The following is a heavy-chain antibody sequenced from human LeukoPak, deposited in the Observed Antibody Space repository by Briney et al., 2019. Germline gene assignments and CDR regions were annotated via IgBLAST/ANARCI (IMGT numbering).Heavy chain of an antibody. V-gene: IGHV1-69*05. CDR2: IIPIFGTA. J-gene: IGHJ3*02. Sequence: ASVKVSCKASGGTFSSYAISWVRQAPGQGLEWVGGIIPIFGTANYAQKFQGRVTITTDESTSTAYMELSSLRSEDTAVYYCARDDSSGYAYDAFDIWGQGTMVTVSS. D-gene: IGHD3-22*01. CDR1: GGTFSSYA. CDR3: ARDDSSGYAYDAFDI.